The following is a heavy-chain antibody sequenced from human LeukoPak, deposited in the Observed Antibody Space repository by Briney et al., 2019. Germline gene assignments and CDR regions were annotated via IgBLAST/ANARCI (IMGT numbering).Heavy chain of an antibody. CDR2: TSYDGANK. CDR1: GFNFSGYA. V-gene: IGHV3-30-3*01. D-gene: IGHD2-8*02. Sequence: GGSLRLSCAASGFNFSGYAMHWVRQAPGKGLEWVAATSYDGANKYYTDSVKGRFTISRDNSKNTLYVQMNSLRAEDTAVYYCARESWYYFDYWGQGSLVTVSS. J-gene: IGHJ4*02. CDR3: ARESWYYFDY.